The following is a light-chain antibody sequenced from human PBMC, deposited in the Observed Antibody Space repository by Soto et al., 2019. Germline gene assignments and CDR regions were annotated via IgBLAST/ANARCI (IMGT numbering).Light chain of an antibody. Sequence: QSALTQPASVSGSPGQSITISCTGTSSDVGGYNYVSWYQQHPGKAPKLMIYDVSNRPSGVSNRFSGSKSGNTASLTISGLQAEDEADYYCSSYTSSSTLDVVFGGGTQLNVL. CDR1: SSDVGGYNY. CDR3: SSYTSSSTLDVV. V-gene: IGLV2-14*01. CDR2: DVS. J-gene: IGLJ2*01.